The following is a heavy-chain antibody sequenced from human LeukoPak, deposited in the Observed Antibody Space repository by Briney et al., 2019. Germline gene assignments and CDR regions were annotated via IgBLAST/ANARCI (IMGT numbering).Heavy chain of an antibody. CDR2: IVVGSGNT. D-gene: IGHD1-1*01. CDR1: RFTFTSSA. Sequence: GTSVKVSCKASRFTFTSSAMQWVRQARGQRLEWIGWIVVGSGNTNYAQKFQERVTITRDMSTSTAYMELSSLRSEDTAVYYCAADIWGGAGLQHAFDIWGQGKMVPVSS. CDR3: AADIWGGAGLQHAFDI. J-gene: IGHJ3*02. V-gene: IGHV1-58*02.